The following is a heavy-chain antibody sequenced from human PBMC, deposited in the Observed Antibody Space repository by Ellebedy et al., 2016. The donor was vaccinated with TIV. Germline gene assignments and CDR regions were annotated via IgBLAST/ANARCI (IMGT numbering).Heavy chain of an antibody. CDR1: GFSFSRYG. V-gene: IGHV3-21*04. Sequence: PGGSLRLSCATSGFSFSRYGMNWVRQAPGKGLEWLSFISSSGKFTNYGVSVKGRFTISRDNARNSMYLQMRSLRVEDTAIYYCVRDQCATGWYCQWGQGARVTVSS. D-gene: IGHD2-15*01. CDR2: ISSSGKFT. J-gene: IGHJ4*02. CDR3: VRDQCATGWYCQ.